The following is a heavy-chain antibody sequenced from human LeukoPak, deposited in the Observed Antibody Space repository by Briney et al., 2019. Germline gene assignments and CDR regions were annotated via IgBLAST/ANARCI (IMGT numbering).Heavy chain of an antibody. V-gene: IGHV5-51*01. D-gene: IGHD1-14*01. J-gene: IGHJ3*02. CDR1: GYSFANYW. CDR3: ARQPITGALDM. Sequence: GEPLKISCKGSGYSFANYWIGWVRQMPGKGLEWMGIIYLGDSDVRYSPSFQGQVTVSADKSTSNAYLQWSSLKASDTAIYYCARQPITGALDMWGQGTMVTVS. CDR2: IYLGDSDV.